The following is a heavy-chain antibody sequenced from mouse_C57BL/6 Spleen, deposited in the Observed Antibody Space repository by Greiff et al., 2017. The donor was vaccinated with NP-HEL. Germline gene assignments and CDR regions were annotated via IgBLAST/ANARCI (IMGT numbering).Heavy chain of an antibody. D-gene: IGHD1-1*01. Sequence: VQLQQPGAELVKPGASVKLSCKASGYTFTSYWMQWVKQRPGQGLEWIGEIDPSDSYTNYNQKFKGKATLTVDTSSSTAYMQLSSLTSEDSAVYYCARPSITTVVAMDYWGQGTSVTVSS. V-gene: IGHV1-50*01. CDR1: GYTFTSYW. CDR3: ARPSITTVVAMDY. J-gene: IGHJ4*01. CDR2: IDPSDSYT.